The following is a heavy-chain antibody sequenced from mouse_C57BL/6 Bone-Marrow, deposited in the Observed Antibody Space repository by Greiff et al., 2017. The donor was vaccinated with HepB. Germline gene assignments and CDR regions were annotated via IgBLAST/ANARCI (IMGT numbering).Heavy chain of an antibody. D-gene: IGHD2-2*01. J-gene: IGHJ4*01. V-gene: IGHV1-69*01. CDR3: ARVYYGYEYYAMDY. CDR2: IDPSDSYT. Sequence: QVQLQQSGAELVMPGASVKLSCKASGYTFTSYWMHWVKQRPGQGLEWIGEIDPSDSYTNYNQKFKGKSTLTVDKSSSTAYMQLSSLTSEDSAVYYCARVYYGYEYYAMDYWGQGTSVTVSS. CDR1: GYTFTSYW.